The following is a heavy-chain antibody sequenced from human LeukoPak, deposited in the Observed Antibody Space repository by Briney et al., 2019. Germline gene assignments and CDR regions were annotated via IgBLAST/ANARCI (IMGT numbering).Heavy chain of an antibody. CDR3: ARDSRVDGYNFFGY. CDR1: GFTFSSYG. J-gene: IGHJ4*02. Sequence: GGSLRLSCAASGFTFSSYGMHWVRQAPGKGLEGVAVISYDGSNKYYADSVKGRFTISRDNSKNTLYLQMNSLRAEDTAVYYCARDSRVDGYNFFGYWGQGTLVTVSS. D-gene: IGHD5-24*01. V-gene: IGHV3-30*03. CDR2: ISYDGSNK.